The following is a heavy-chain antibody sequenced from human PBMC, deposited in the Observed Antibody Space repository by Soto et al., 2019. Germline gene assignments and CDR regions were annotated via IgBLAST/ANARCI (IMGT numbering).Heavy chain of an antibody. CDR1: GVSVSSAGYY. D-gene: IGHD1-26*01. Sequence: QVQLQESGPGLVKPSQTLSLTCTVSGVSVSSAGYYWTWIRQHPGKGLEWMGYISYSGTTYYNPSLKSRITISLDTSKSQFSLRLSSVTAADTAVYYCVKDSPLSGNYQDLDYWGQGTLVTVSS. V-gene: IGHV4-31*03. CDR2: ISYSGTT. CDR3: VKDSPLSGNYQDLDY. J-gene: IGHJ4*02.